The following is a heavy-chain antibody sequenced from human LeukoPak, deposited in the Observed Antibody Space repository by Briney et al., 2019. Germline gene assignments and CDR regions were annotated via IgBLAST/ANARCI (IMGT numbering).Heavy chain of an antibody. V-gene: IGHV1-69*04. D-gene: IGHD3-22*01. Sequence: SVKVSCKASGGTFSSYAISWVRQAPGQGLEWMGRIIPILGIANYAQKFQGRVTITADKSTSTAYMELSSLRSEDTAVYYCARVPYCYDSSGYYQDYWGQGTLVTVSS. J-gene: IGHJ4*02. CDR1: GGTFSSYA. CDR2: IIPILGIA. CDR3: ARVPYCYDSSGYYQDY.